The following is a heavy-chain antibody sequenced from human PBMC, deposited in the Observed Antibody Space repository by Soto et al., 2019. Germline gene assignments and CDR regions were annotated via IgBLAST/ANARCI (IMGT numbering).Heavy chain of an antibody. D-gene: IGHD2-2*01. CDR2: MSYDGSNK. V-gene: IGHV3-30*18. J-gene: IGHJ6*02. CDR1: GFTLSSYG. Sequence: QLQLVEDGGGVLQPGRSLRLSCAASGFTLSSYGMHGVRQAPGKGRSWVAVMSYDGSNKYSADAVKGRFTIARDNSKNTLYLQMNSLRAEDTAVYYCAKAVGYCSSSSWREYYYYYGMDVWGQGTTVTVSS. CDR3: AKAVGYCSSSSWREYYYYYGMDV.